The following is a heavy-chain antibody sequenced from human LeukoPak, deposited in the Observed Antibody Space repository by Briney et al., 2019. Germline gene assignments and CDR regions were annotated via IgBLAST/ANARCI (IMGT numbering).Heavy chain of an antibody. CDR3: ARERTLLRDGYNLGY. Sequence: ASVKVSCKASGYTFTGYYMHWVRQAPGQGLEWMGWINPNSGGTNYAQKFQGRVSMTRDTSISTAYMELSRLRSDDTAVYYCARERTLLRDGYNLGYWGQGTLVTVSS. V-gene: IGHV1-2*02. CDR2: INPNSGGT. CDR1: GYTFTGYY. J-gene: IGHJ4*02. D-gene: IGHD5-24*01.